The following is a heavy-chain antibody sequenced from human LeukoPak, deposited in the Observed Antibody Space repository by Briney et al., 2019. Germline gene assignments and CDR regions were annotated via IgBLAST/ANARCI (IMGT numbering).Heavy chain of an antibody. D-gene: IGHD1-26*01. CDR1: GYRFINYW. Sequence: KAGESLKISCKGSGYRFINYWIGWVRQMPGKGLEWMGTIYPSDSDTRYSPSFQGPVIISADKSISTAYLQWSSLKASDTAMYYCARRSGGSYYDRHDFDYWGQGTLVIVSS. V-gene: IGHV5-51*01. J-gene: IGHJ4*02. CDR3: ARRSGGSYYDRHDFDY. CDR2: IYPSDSDT.